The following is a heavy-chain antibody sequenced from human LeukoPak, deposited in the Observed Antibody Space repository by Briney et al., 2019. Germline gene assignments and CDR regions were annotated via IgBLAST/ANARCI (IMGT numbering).Heavy chain of an antibody. CDR3: ARHNDLYSSSSVGFDI. Sequence: GESLKISCKGSGYSFTSYWIGWVRQMPGKGLEWMGIIYPGDSDTRYSPSFQGQVTISADKSISTAYLQWSSLKASDTAMYYCARHNDLYSSSSVGFDIWGQGTLVTVSS. D-gene: IGHD6-13*01. CDR2: IYPGDSDT. CDR1: GYSFTSYW. V-gene: IGHV5-51*01. J-gene: IGHJ4*02.